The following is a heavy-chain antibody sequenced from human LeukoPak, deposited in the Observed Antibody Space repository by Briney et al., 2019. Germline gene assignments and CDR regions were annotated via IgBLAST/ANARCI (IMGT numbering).Heavy chain of an antibody. D-gene: IGHD2-15*01. V-gene: IGHV3-7*03. J-gene: IGHJ4*02. Sequence: GGSLRLSCAASGFTFSSFWMSWVRQAPGKGLEWVANIRQDGSEKYYVDSVKGRFTISRDNAQNSLYLQMNSLRVEDTAVYYCARDPGYCSGGSCYDFDYWGQGTLVTVSS. CDR1: GFTFSSFW. CDR3: ARDPGYCSGGSCYDFDY. CDR2: IRQDGSEK.